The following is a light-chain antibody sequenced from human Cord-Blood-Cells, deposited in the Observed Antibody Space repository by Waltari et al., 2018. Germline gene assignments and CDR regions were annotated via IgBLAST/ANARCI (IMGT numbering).Light chain of an antibody. Sequence: SAWPRPPSASGSPGQPVTIPSTATSSDVGDYNYVSWYQQHPGKAPKLMIYDVSKRPSGVPDRFSGSKSGNTASLTISGLQAENEADYSCCSYAGSYTWVFGGGTKLTVL. J-gene: IGLJ3*02. CDR3: CSYAGSYTWV. CDR2: DVS. CDR1: SSDVGDYNY. V-gene: IGLV2-11*01.